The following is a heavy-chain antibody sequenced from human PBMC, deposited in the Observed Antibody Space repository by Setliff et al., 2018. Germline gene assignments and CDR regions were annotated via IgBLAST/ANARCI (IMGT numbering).Heavy chain of an antibody. CDR3: AREKADYSDSGGYHGGFYFDS. D-gene: IGHD3-22*01. CDR2: IYTSGGI. J-gene: IGHJ4*02. Sequence: SETLSLTCTVSGGSVGNSYYFWGWIRQPAGKGLEWIGRIYTSGGIDYNPSLRSRVTISVDTSKDQFSLKLSSVTAADTAVYYCAREKADYSDSGGYHGGFYFDSWGQGALVTVSS. V-gene: IGHV4-61*02. CDR1: GGSVGNSYYF.